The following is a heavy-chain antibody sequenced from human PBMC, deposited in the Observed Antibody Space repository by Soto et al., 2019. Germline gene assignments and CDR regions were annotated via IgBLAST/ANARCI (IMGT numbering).Heavy chain of an antibody. Sequence: QVQLVQSGAEVKKPGASVKVSCKASGYTFTSYDINWVRQATGQGLEWMGWMNPNSGNTGYAQKFQGRVTMTRNTSISTAYMELRSLRSEDTAVYYCARFGGRYCSGGSCPYYYYGMDVWGQGTTVTVSS. CDR2: MNPNSGNT. J-gene: IGHJ6*02. CDR3: ARFGGRYCSGGSCPYYYYGMDV. D-gene: IGHD2-15*01. V-gene: IGHV1-8*01. CDR1: GYTFTSYD.